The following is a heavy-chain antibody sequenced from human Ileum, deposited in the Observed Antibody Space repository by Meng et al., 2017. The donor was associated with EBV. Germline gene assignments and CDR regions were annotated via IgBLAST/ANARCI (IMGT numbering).Heavy chain of an antibody. CDR2: KSDTGST. V-gene: IGHV4-61*03. D-gene: IGHD2-21*02. CDR3: ARERCGGDRGIH. J-gene: IGHJ4*02. Sequence: QASGPGMVNPSNTPALTCYATNVSVSSYWYYWSCIRQPPGKGLECIGYKSDTGSTNYKTTLKSPVTISVEKSKFHFSLKLSSVAAADTAVYYCARERCGGDRGIHWGQGTLVTVSS. CDR1: NVSVSSYWYY.